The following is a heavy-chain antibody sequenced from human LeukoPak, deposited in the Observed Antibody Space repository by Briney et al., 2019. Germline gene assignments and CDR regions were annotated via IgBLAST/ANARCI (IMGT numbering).Heavy chain of an antibody. CDR1: GGSISSGGYS. CDR3: ARDLPIAVAPSGANNWFDP. CDR2: IYYSGST. J-gene: IGHJ5*02. D-gene: IGHD6-19*01. Sequence: SETLSLTCAVSGGSISSGGYSWSWIRQPPGKGLEWIGYIYYSGSTYYNPSLKSRVTISVDTSKNQFSLKLSSVTAADTAVYYCARDLPIAVAPSGANNWFDPWGQGTLVTVSS. V-gene: IGHV4-30-4*07.